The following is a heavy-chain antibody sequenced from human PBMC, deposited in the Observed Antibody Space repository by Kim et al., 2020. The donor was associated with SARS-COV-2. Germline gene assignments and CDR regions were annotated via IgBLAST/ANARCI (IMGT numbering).Heavy chain of an antibody. V-gene: IGHV3-30*18. D-gene: IGHD5-12*01. J-gene: IGHJ4*02. CDR2: IAHDGSYK. CDR1: GFTFGSFG. Sequence: GGSLRLSCAVSGFTFGSFGMHWVRQAPGKGLEWVAVIAHDGSYKYYLDSVRGRFTISRDNSKNTLYLQMNSLREEDTAVYFCAKDRPGGHSGYMEYWGQGTPVTVSS. CDR3: AKDRPGGHSGYMEY.